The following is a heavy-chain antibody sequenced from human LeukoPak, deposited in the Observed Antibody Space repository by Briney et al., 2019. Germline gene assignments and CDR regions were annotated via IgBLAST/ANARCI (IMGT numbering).Heavy chain of an antibody. J-gene: IGHJ6*03. D-gene: IGHD6-19*01. Sequence: PSETLSLTCAVYGGSFSGYYWSWLRQPPGKGLEWIGEINHSGSTHYNPSLKSRVPISVDTSKSQFSLRLSSVTAADTVVYYCARHLYSSGWYRPGYYYYYMDVWGKGTTVTVSS. CDR1: GGSFSGYY. CDR3: ARHLYSSGWYRPGYYYYYMDV. CDR2: INHSGST. V-gene: IGHV4-34*01.